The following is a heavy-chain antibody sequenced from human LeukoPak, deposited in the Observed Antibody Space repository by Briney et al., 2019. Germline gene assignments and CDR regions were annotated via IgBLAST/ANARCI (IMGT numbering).Heavy chain of an antibody. J-gene: IGHJ4*02. V-gene: IGHV4-4*02. Sequence: PSGTLSLTCGVSGGSISSGNWWNWVRQSPGKGLEWIGEIYQSGSTKYNPSLKSRVTMSMDKSKNESSLRLTSVTAADTAVYFCAREGGCSGGSCSAFDLWGQGTLVIVSS. D-gene: IGHD2-15*01. CDR3: AREGGCSGGSCSAFDL. CDR1: GGSISSGNW. CDR2: IYQSGST.